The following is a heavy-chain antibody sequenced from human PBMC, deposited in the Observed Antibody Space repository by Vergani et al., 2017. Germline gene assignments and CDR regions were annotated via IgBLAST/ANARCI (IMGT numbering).Heavy chain of an antibody. CDR3: AKESSSSDWFDP. J-gene: IGHJ5*02. CDR2: IGTAGDT. V-gene: IGHV3-13*01. D-gene: IGHD6-6*01. CDR1: GFTFSSYD. Sequence: EVQLVESGGGLVQPGGSLRLSCAASGFTFSSYDMHWVRQATGKGLEWVSAIGTAGDTYYPGSVKGRFTISRENAKNSLYLQMNSLRAEDTAVYYCAKESSSSDWFDPWGQGTLVTVSS.